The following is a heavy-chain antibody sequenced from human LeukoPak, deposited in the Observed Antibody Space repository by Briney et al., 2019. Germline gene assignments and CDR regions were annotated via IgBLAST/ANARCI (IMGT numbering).Heavy chain of an antibody. CDR2: IWYDGTNK. J-gene: IGHJ4*02. CDR3: AKSGRNWAYLEY. D-gene: IGHD7-27*01. Sequence: AGGSLRLSCAVSGFTLSNYGMHWVRQAPGRGLEWVAVIWYDGTNKYYADSVRGRFTISRDSSKNTLYLQMNSLRAEDTAVYYCAKSGRNWAYLEYWGQGTLVTVSS. V-gene: IGHV3-33*06. CDR1: GFTLSNYG.